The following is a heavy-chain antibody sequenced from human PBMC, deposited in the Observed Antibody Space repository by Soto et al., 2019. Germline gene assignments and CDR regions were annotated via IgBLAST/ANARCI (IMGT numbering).Heavy chain of an antibody. J-gene: IGHJ4*02. Sequence: PSETLSLTCTVSGGSVSSGSYYWSWIRQPPGKGLEWIGYIYYSGSTNYNPSLKSRVTISVDTSKNQFSLKLSSVTAADTAVYYCESTMVLYYFDYWGQGTLVTVSS. CDR3: ESTMVLYYFDY. D-gene: IGHD3-10*01. CDR2: IYYSGST. V-gene: IGHV4-61*01. CDR1: GGSVSSGSYY.